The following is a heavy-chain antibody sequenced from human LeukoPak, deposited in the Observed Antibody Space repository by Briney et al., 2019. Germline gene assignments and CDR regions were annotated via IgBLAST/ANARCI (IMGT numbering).Heavy chain of an antibody. J-gene: IGHJ4*02. V-gene: IGHV3-23*01. D-gene: IGHD1-26*01. CDR1: GFTFDNYR. CDR3: TKRVKYGGTWDHFAD. CDR2: VNADGGNT. Sequence: GGSLRLSCAASGFTFDNYRMSWVRQAPEKGLEWVSTVNADGGNTYYADSVKGRFTISRDNSKSILILQMNSLRVEDTALYYCTKRVKYGGTWDHFADWGQGTLVTVSS.